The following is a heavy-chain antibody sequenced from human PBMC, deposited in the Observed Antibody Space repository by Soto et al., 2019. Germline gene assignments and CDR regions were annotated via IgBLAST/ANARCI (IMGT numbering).Heavy chain of an antibody. Sequence: ASVKVSFKASGYTFTSYYMHWVRQAPGQGLEWMGIINPSGGSTSYAQKFQGRVTMTRDTSTSTVYMELSSLRSEDTAVYYCARVLRSQVWIDYWGQGTLVTVSS. CDR2: INPSGGST. D-gene: IGHD2-21*01. CDR1: GYTFTSYY. J-gene: IGHJ4*02. V-gene: IGHV1-46*01. CDR3: ARVLRSQVWIDY.